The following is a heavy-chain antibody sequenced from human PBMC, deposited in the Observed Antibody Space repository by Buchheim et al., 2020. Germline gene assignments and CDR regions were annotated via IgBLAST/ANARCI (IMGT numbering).Heavy chain of an antibody. J-gene: IGHJ4*02. D-gene: IGHD6-13*01. V-gene: IGHV3-23*01. Sequence: EVQLLESGGGLVQPGGSLRLSCAASGFTFSSYDMSWVRQAPGKGLEWVSAIGISGGSTYYADSVKGRFTISRDNSKNTLSLQMNSLRAEDTAVYYCSKVSTGIWSFDYWGQGTL. CDR1: GFTFSSYD. CDR3: SKVSTGIWSFDY. CDR2: IGISGGST.